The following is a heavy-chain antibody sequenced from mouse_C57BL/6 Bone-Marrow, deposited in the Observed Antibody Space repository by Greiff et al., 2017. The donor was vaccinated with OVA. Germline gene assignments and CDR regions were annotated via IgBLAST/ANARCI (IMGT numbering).Heavy chain of an antibody. J-gene: IGHJ3*01. D-gene: IGHD2-4*01. CDR2: IYPRSGNT. CDR1: GYTFTSYG. V-gene: IGHV1-81*01. Sequence: VKLMESGAELARPGASVKLSCKASGYTFTSYGISWVKQRTGQGLEWIGEIYPRSGNTYYNEKFKGKATLTADKSSSTAYMQLSSLTTEDSAIYYCARGDDYDGFAYWGQGTLVTVSA. CDR3: ARGDDYDGFAY.